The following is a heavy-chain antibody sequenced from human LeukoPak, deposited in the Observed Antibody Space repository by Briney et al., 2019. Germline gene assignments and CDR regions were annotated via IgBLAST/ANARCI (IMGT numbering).Heavy chain of an antibody. V-gene: IGHV3-23*01. J-gene: IGHJ4*02. CDR2: ISSSGGTT. CDR1: GFTFSSHA. CDR3: AKEDPGATFDC. D-gene: IGHD1-26*01. Sequence: GGSLRLSCAASGFTFSSHAMNWVRQAPGKGLEWVSGISSSGGTTYYADSVKGRFTISRDNSKNTLYLQMNSLRGEDTAVYYCAKEDPGATFDCWGQGTLVTVSS.